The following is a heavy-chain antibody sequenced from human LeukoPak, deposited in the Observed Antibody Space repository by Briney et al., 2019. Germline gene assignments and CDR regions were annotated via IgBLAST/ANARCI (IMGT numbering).Heavy chain of an antibody. D-gene: IGHD6-19*01. CDR3: ARLGPASSGWPESFDY. J-gene: IGHJ4*02. V-gene: IGHV3-7*03. CDR1: GFTFNSYW. Sequence: GGSLRLSCEASGFTFNSYWMNWVRQAPGKGLEWVANIKRDGSEKYYVDSVKGRFTISRDNAKNSLDLQMNSLRAEDTAVYYCARLGPASSGWPESFDYWGQGTLVTVSS. CDR2: IKRDGSEK.